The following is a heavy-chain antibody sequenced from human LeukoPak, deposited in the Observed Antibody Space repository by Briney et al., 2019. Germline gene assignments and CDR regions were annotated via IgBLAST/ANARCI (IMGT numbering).Heavy chain of an antibody. CDR2: IIPILNIT. J-gene: IGHJ4*02. CDR3: ARDDDRAREIDY. Sequence: ASVKVSCKASRGTFSKYAMSWVRQAPGQGLEWMGRIIPILNITHYAQKFQGRVTIAADKSTSTAYMELSSLRSEDTAVYYCARDDDRAREIDYWGQGTLVTVSS. D-gene: IGHD3-22*01. CDR1: RGTFSKYA. V-gene: IGHV1-69*04.